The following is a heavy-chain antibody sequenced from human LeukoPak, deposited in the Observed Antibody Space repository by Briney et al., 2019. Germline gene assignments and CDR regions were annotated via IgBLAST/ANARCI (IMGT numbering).Heavy chain of an antibody. D-gene: IGHD5-18*01. CDR3: ARAPRGYSYGYGGY. J-gene: IGHJ4*02. CDR1: GYTFASYG. Sequence: ASVKVPCKTSGYTFASYGIIWVRQAPGQGLEWMGWISAYSGNTNYAQKLQGRATLTTDTSTSTAYMELKSLRSDDTAVYYCARAPRGYSYGYGGYWGQGTLVTVSS. CDR2: ISAYSGNT. V-gene: IGHV1-18*04.